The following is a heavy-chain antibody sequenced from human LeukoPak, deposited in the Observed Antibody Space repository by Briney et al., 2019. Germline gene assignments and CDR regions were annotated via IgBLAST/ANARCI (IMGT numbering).Heavy chain of an antibody. CDR1: GGSISSYY. V-gene: IGHV4-59*12. Sequence: PSGTLSLTRTVSGGSISSYYWSWIRQPPGKGVWWIGYIYYIGGTTYNPSLQSRVTISVDTSKNQFSLKLTCMTAADTSVYYCARLEHDSDDPGDAFDVWGQGTVITVSS. J-gene: IGHJ3*01. D-gene: IGHD4-17*01. CDR2: IYYIGGT. CDR3: ARLEHDSDDPGDAFDV.